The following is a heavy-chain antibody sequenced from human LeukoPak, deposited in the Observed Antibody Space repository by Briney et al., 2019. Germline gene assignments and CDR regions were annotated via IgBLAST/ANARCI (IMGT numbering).Heavy chain of an antibody. V-gene: IGHV3-20*04. CDR2: INWNGGST. D-gene: IGHD6-13*01. J-gene: IGHJ3*02. CDR3: ARGHSSSWFDAFDI. CDR1: GFTFDDYG. Sequence: GGSLRLSCAASGFTFDDYGMSWVRQAPGKGLEWVSGINWNGGSTGYADSVKGRFTISRDNAKNSLYLQMNSLRAEDAALYYCARGHSSSWFDAFDIWGQGTMVTVSS.